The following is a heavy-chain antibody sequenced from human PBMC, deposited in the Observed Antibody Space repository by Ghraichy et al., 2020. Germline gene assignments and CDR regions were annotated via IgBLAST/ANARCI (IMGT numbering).Heavy chain of an antibody. CDR3: VRSYKDGLRHFDY. CDR1: GFSFTDYW. Sequence: GESLNISCAASGFSFTDYWMHWVRQTPGRGLEWVSHLNTDGTTVNYADSVKGQFTISRDNAKNTVYLQMISLTVEDTAFYYCVRSYKDGLRHFDYWGQGTLVTVSS. CDR2: LNTDGTTV. V-gene: IGHV3-74*01. J-gene: IGHJ4*02. D-gene: IGHD1-14*01.